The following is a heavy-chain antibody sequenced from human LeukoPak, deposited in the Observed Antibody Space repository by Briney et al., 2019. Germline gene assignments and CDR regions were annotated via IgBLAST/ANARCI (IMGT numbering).Heavy chain of an antibody. Sequence: ASVKVSCKASGYSFISYAISWVRQAPGQGLEWMGWISAHNGHIKYAQKFQGRVNMTTDTFTSTAYLELTSLRSDDTAVFYCARGLYHYGSGTYSDYWGQGTLVTVSS. CDR2: ISAHNGHI. V-gene: IGHV1-18*01. J-gene: IGHJ4*02. D-gene: IGHD3-10*01. CDR1: GYSFISYA. CDR3: ARGLYHYGSGTYSDY.